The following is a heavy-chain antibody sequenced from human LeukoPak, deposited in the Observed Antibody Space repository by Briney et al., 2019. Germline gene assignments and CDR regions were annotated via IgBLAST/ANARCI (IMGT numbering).Heavy chain of an antibody. CDR2: MNPNSGNT. V-gene: IGHV1-8*03. J-gene: IGHJ4*02. Sequence: ASVKVSCKASGYTFTSYDINWVRQATGQGLEWMGWMNPNSGNTGYAQKFQGRVTITRNTSISTAYMELSSLRSDDTAVYYCARETVVVPAAGYWGQGTLVTVSS. CDR1: GYTFTSYD. CDR3: ARETVVVPAAGY. D-gene: IGHD2-2*01.